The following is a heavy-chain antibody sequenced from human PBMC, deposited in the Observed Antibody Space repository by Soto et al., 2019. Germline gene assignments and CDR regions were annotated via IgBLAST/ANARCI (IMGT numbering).Heavy chain of an antibody. J-gene: IGHJ4*02. V-gene: IGHV3-7*01. CDR3: MTDFQAF. Sequence: EVQLVESGGGLVQPGGSLRLSCAASGFTFSVHCMSWVHQAPGKGLEWVARIKEDGSEKQYVDSVKGRFTISRDNAENSLYLQMNYVRAEDTAVYYCMTDFQAFWGQGTLVTVSS. CDR1: GFTFSVHC. CDR2: IKEDGSEK.